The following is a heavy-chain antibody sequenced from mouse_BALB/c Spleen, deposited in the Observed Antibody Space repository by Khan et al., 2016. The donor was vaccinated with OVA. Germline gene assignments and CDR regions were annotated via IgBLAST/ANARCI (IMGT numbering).Heavy chain of an antibody. D-gene: IGHD2-3*01. Sequence: EVQLQESGPGLVKPSQSLSLTCTVTGYSITSDYAWNWIRQFPENKLEWMGYISAGGSTNYNPALKRRIFITRKTSKNQFFLQLNIVTTEDTATYYCARDGSRYNYAMDYWGQGTSVTVSS. CDR3: ARDGSRYNYAMDY. V-gene: IGHV3-2*02. CDR2: ISAGGST. CDR1: GYSITSDYA. J-gene: IGHJ4*01.